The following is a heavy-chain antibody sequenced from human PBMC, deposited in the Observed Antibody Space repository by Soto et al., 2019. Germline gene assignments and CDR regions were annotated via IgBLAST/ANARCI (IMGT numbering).Heavy chain of an antibody. CDR1: GDSISSYY. Sequence: SETLSLTCTVSGDSISSYYWSWIRQPPGKGLEWIGNIFYSGSTNYNPSLKSRVTISVDTSKNQFSLKLSSVTAADTAVYYCAREGVSSSWYNYYGMDVWGQGTTVNVSS. D-gene: IGHD6-13*01. J-gene: IGHJ6*02. CDR3: AREGVSSSWYNYYGMDV. CDR2: IFYSGST. V-gene: IGHV4-59*01.